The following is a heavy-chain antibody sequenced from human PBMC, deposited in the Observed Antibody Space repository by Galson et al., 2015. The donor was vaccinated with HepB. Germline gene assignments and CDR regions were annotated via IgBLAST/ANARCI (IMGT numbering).Heavy chain of an antibody. V-gene: IGHV1-3*01. D-gene: IGHD2-2*01. CDR1: GYTFTSYA. J-gene: IGHJ4*02. CDR2: INAGNGNT. Sequence: SVKVSCKASGYTFTSYAMHWVRQAPGQRLEWMGWINAGNGNTKYSQKFQGRVTITRDTSASTAYMELSSLRSEDTGVYYCARGRRYCSSTSCYLLDYWGQGTLVTVSS. CDR3: ARGRRYCSSTSCYLLDY.